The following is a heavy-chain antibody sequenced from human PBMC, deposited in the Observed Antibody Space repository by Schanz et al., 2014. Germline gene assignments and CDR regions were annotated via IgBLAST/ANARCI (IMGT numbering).Heavy chain of an antibody. CDR1: GSDIRGFH. CDR2: IAYSGST. Sequence: QVQLQESGPGQVRPSETLSLTCTVSGSDIRGFHWSWIRQSPVKGLEWIGYIAYSGSTNYNPALQRRVTISLDTSQSQFSLRLTSVSSADTDMYYCARVGRNSYGFTSRFDAWGQGTLVAVSS. D-gene: IGHD3-16*01. J-gene: IGHJ5*02. V-gene: IGHV4-59*13. CDR3: ARVGRNSYGFTSRFDA.